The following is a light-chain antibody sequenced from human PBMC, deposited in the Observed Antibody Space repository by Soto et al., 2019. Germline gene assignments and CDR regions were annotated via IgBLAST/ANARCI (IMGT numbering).Light chain of an antibody. CDR3: AAWDDSLSGYV. V-gene: IGLV1-44*01. CDR1: SSKIGGNA. CDR2: SNN. Sequence: QSVLTQPPSASGTPGQRVTISCSGSSSKIGGNAVNWYQHLPGTTPKLLIYSNNQRPSGVPDRFSGSKSGTSASLAISGLQSEYEADYYCAAWDDSLSGYVFGTGTTLTVL. J-gene: IGLJ1*01.